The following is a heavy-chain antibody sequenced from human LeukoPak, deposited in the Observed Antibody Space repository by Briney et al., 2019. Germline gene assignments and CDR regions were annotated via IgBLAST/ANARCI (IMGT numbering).Heavy chain of an antibody. J-gene: IGHJ4*02. V-gene: IGHV1-18*01. CDR3: ARTTLTNARACYFDY. D-gene: IGHD4-11*01. Sequence: GASVKVSCKASGYTFTSYGISWVRQAPGQGLEWMGWISAYNGNTNNAQKFQGRVTVTTDTSTSTAYMELRSLRSDDTALYYCARTTLTNARACYFDYWGQGTLVTVSS. CDR2: ISAYNGNT. CDR1: GYTFTSYG.